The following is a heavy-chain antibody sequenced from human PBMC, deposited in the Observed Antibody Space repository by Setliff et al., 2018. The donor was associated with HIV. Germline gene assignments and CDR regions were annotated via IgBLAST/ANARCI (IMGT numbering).Heavy chain of an antibody. J-gene: IGHJ6*03. Sequence: SETLSLTCAVYGGSFSGYSWTWIRQSPGKGLEWIGEMDHSEHYYNPTLKSRVTISMDTSKNQFSLELSSVTAADTALYYCARTITTFGVIGRGGRMDVWGKGTTVTVS. CDR1: GGSFSGYS. CDR3: ARTITTFGVIGRGGRMDV. V-gene: IGHV4-34*01. D-gene: IGHD3-3*01. CDR2: MDHSEH.